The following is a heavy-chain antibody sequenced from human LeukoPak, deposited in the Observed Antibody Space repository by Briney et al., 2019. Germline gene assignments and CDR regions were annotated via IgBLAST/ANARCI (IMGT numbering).Heavy chain of an antibody. CDR2: INHSGST. V-gene: IGHV4-34*01. CDR1: GGSFSGYY. Sequence: PSETLSLTCAVYGGSFSGYYWSWIRQPPGKGLEWIGEINHSGSTNYNPSLKSRVTISVDTSKNQFSLKLSSVTAADTAVYYCARGSGSRIGYYFDYWGQGTLVTVSS. D-gene: IGHD1-26*01. J-gene: IGHJ4*02. CDR3: ARGSGSRIGYYFDY.